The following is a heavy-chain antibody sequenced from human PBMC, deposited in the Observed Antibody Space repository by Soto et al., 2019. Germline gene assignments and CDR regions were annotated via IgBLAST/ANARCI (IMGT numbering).Heavy chain of an antibody. CDR3: ASNIVVVPAAIY. J-gene: IGHJ4*02. CDR1: GGSISSGDYY. CDR2: IYYSGST. V-gene: IGHV4-30-4*01. D-gene: IGHD2-2*01. Sequence: SETLSLTCTVSGGSISSGDYYWSWIRQPPGKGLEWIGYIYYSGSTTYNPSLKSRVTISVDTSENQSSLKLSSVTAADTAVYYCASNIVVVPAAIYWGQGTLVTVSS.